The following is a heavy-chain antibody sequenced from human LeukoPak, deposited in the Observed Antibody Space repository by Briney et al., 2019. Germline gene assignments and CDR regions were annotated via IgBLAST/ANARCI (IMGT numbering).Heavy chain of an antibody. CDR3: ARGRYCSSTSCYRNWFDP. J-gene: IGHJ5*02. CDR2: IYYSGST. D-gene: IGHD2-2*01. Sequence: PSETLSLTCTVSGGSISSGDYYWSWIRQPPGKGLEWIGYIYYSGSTCYNPSLKSRVTISVDTSKNQFSLKLSSVTAADTAVYYCARGRYCSSTSCYRNWFDPWGQGTLVTVSS. CDR1: GGSISSGDYY. V-gene: IGHV4-30-4*08.